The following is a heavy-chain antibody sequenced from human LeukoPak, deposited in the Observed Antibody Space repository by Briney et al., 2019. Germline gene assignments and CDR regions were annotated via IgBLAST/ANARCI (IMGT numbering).Heavy chain of an antibody. CDR3: ARDPQLELSGYYYGWFDP. Sequence: ASVKVSCKASGYTFTNFDINWVRQATGQGLEWMGWMNPNTGNAGYAQKFQGRVTMTRDTSISTAYMELSRLRSDDTAVYYCARDPQLELSGYYYGWFDPWGQGTLVTVSS. D-gene: IGHD3-22*01. J-gene: IGHJ5*02. V-gene: IGHV1-8*02. CDR2: MNPNTGNA. CDR1: GYTFTNFD.